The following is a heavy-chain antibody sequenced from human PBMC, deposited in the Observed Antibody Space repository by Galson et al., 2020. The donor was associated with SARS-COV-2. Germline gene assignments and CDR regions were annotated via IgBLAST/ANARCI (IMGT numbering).Heavy chain of an antibody. D-gene: IGHD6-25*01. J-gene: IGHJ3*02. Sequence: GESPKTYCEGSGNSYTNYWIGWVRQMPRKGLAWMGINYLGHSDTRYSPSFQGQVTISADKSINTASLQWSSLKASDTAMYYCARHFRSGWSSRSVFDIWGQGTIVTGSS. CDR1: GNSYTNYW. CDR3: ARHFRSGWSSRSVFDI. CDR2: NYLGHSDT. V-gene: IGHV5-51*01.